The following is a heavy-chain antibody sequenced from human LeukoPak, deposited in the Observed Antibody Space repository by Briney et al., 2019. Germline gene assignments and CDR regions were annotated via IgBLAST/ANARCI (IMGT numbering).Heavy chain of an antibody. CDR1: GYSFTTYW. CDR3: ARHALGRSTTSCHWDY. J-gene: IGHJ4*02. V-gene: IGHV5-51*01. D-gene: IGHD2-2*01. CDR2: VFPFDSDV. Sequence: GESLKISCQGSGYSFTTYWIGWVRQMPGKGLEWVGIVFPFDSDVRYSPSFQGQVTVSADKSISTAYLQWSSLKASDTAMYYCARHALGRSTTSCHWDYWGQGTLVTVSS.